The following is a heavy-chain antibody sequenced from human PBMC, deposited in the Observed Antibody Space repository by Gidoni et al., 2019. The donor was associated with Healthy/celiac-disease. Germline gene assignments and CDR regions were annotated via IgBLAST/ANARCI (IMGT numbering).Heavy chain of an antibody. D-gene: IGHD3-10*01. CDR3: ARARGSGSYYNGRTPINWFDP. CDR2: IIPIIGTA. Sequence: QVQLVQSGAEVKKPGSSVKVSCKASGGPFSSYAISWVRQAPGQGLEWMGGIIPIIGTANYAQKFQGRVTITADESTSTAYMELSSLRSEDTAVYYCARARGSGSYYNGRTPINWFDPWGQGTLVTVSS. J-gene: IGHJ5*02. CDR1: GGPFSSYA. V-gene: IGHV1-69*01.